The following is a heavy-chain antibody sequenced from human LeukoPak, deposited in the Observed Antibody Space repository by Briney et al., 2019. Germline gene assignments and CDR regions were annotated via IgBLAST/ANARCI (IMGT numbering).Heavy chain of an antibody. CDR1: GYTFTSYG. CDR3: AKPLYNSGWYGGGDS. D-gene: IGHD6-19*01. V-gene: IGHV1-69*13. J-gene: IGHJ5*02. CDR2: IIPIFGTA. Sequence: GASVKVSCKASGYTFTSYGISWVRQAPGQGLEWMGGIIPIFGTANYAQKFQGRVTITADESTSTAYMELSSLRSEDTAVYYCAKPLYNSGWYGGGDSWGQGTLVSVSS.